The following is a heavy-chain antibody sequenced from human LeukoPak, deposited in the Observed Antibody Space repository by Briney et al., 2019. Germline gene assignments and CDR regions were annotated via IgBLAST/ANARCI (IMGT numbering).Heavy chain of an antibody. D-gene: IGHD4/OR15-4a*01. J-gene: IGHJ4*02. CDR3: ARDQGSYGDFDY. CDR1: GGTFSSYA. CDR2: IIPIFGTA. Sequence: SVRVSCKASGGTFSSYAISWVRQAPGQGLEWMGGIIPIFGTANYAQKFQGRVTITADKSTSTAYMELSSLRSEDTAVYYCARDQGSYGDFDYWGQGTLVTVSS. V-gene: IGHV1-69*06.